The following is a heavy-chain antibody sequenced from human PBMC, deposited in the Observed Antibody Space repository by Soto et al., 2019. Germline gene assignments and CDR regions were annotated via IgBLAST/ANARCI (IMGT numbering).Heavy chain of an antibody. J-gene: IGHJ5*02. Sequence: SGPTLVNPTPTLTLTCTFSGFSLSTSGMRVSWIRQPPGKALEWLARIDWDDDKFYSTSLKTRLTISKDTSKNQVVLTMTNMDPVDTATYYCARTPGNGNWFDPWGQGTLVTVSS. D-gene: IGHD2-8*01. V-gene: IGHV2-70*04. CDR1: GFSLSTSGMR. CDR2: IDWDDDK. CDR3: ARTPGNGNWFDP.